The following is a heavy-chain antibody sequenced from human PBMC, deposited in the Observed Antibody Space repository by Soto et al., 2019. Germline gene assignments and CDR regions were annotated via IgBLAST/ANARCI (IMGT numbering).Heavy chain of an antibody. J-gene: IGHJ6*02. Sequence: EVQLVESGGGLVQPGGSLRLSCAASGFIFSDYYMDWVRQAPGKGLEWVGRSRNKANSYTTEYAAPVKGRFIVSRDDSKDSLYLQMSSLTTEDTAVYYCASTFTPRIPRGSVGLYYSYGMDVWGQGATLTVPS. CDR3: ASTFTPRIPRGSVGLYYSYGMDV. D-gene: IGHD1-26*01. CDR1: GFIFSDYY. CDR2: SRNKANSYTT. V-gene: IGHV3-72*01.